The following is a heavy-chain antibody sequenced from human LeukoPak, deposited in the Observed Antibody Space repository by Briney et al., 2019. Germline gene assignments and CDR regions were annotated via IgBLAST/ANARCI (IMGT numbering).Heavy chain of an antibody. V-gene: IGHV1-18*01. D-gene: IGHD2-21*01. CDR1: GYTFTNYG. CDR3: ARGAYSNPPDY. Sequence: ASVKVSCKASGYTFTNYGISWVRQAPGQGLEWMGWISAYNGDTNYAQKFQGRVTMTTDTSTSTAYMELRSLRSDDTAVYYCARGAYSNPPDYWGQGTLVTVSS. J-gene: IGHJ4*02. CDR2: ISAYNGDT.